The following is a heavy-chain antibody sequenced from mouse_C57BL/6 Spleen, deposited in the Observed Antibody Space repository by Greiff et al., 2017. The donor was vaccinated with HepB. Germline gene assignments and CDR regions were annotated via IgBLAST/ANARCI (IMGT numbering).Heavy chain of an antibody. V-gene: IGHV5-17*01. Sequence: EVKLMESGGGLVKPGGSLKLSCAASGFTFSDYGMHWVRQAPEKGLEWVAYISSGSSTIYYADTVKGRFTISRDNAKNTLFLQMTSLRSEDTAMYYCARPYGNYFDYWGQGTSVTVSS. D-gene: IGHD2-10*02. J-gene: IGHJ4*01. CDR1: GFTFSDYG. CDR3: ARPYGNYFDY. CDR2: ISSGSSTI.